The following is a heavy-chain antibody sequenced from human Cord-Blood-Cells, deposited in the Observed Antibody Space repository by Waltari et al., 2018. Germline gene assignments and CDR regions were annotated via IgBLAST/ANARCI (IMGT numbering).Heavy chain of an antibody. J-gene: IGHJ6*02. CDR3: ARGNNVGDYYYYYGMDV. D-gene: IGHD4-17*01. Sequence: QVQLQESGPGLVKPSETLSLTCTVSGGSISSYYWSWIRQPPGKGLEWIGYIYYSGSNHSNPSRKSRVTISVDTSKNQFSLKLSSVTAADTAVYYCARGNNVGDYYYYYGMDVWGQGTTVTVSS. CDR1: GGSISSYY. CDR2: IYYSGSN. V-gene: IGHV4-59*01.